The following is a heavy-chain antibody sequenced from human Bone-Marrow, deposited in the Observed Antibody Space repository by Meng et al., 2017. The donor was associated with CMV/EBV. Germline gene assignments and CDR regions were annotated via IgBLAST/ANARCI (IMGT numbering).Heavy chain of an antibody. CDR3: AKLSGSGTTSSGYHYAFDS. D-gene: IGHD3-22*01. V-gene: IGHV4-30-4*08. J-gene: IGHJ4*02. CDR2: IYYSGST. CDR1: GDSINSGDYY. Sequence: QVQLQESGPGLVKPSQTLSLTCSVSGDSINSGDYYWSWIRQPPGKGLEWIGYIYYSGSTYYNPSLESRLTTSVDTSKNQFSLNLSSVTAADTAVYFCAKLSGSGTTSSGYHYAFDSWGQGTLVTVSS.